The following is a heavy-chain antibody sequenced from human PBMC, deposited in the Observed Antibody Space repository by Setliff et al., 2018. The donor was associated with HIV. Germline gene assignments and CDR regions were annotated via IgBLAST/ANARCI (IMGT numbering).Heavy chain of an antibody. Sequence: PGGSLRLSCAASGFTFSSHWMHWVRQAPGKGLVWVSRINRDESSTSYADSVKGRFTISRDNAKNTLYLQMDSLRAEDTAVYSCARVDNPTVNTMYFDSWGQGTLVTVSS. D-gene: IGHD4-4*01. CDR1: GFTFSSHW. V-gene: IGHV3-74*01. CDR2: INRDESST. CDR3: ARVDNPTVNTMYFDS. J-gene: IGHJ4*02.